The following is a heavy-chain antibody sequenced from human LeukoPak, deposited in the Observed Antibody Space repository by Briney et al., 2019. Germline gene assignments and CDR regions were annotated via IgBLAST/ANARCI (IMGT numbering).Heavy chain of an antibody. Sequence: GGSLRLSCATSGFTFDDYAMLWVRHAPGKGREWVSGIRWNSGSIGYADSVKARFTISRDNAKNSLYLQMNSLRAEDMALYYCAKAPPYSSSWYDAFDIWGQGTMVTVSS. D-gene: IGHD6-13*01. CDR2: IRWNSGSI. CDR3: AKAPPYSSSWYDAFDI. CDR1: GFTFDDYA. V-gene: IGHV3-9*03. J-gene: IGHJ3*02.